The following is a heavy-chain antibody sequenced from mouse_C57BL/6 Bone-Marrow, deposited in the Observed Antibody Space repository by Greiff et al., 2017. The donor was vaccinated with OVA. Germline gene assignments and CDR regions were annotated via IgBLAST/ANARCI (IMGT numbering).Heavy chain of an antibody. V-gene: IGHV1-81*01. CDR3: IMNYYGTAD. CDR1: GYTFTGYG. J-gene: IGHJ4*01. Sequence: VQLLESGAELARPGASVKLSCKASGYTFTGYGISWVKQRPGQGLEWIGEIYPRSGNTYYNEKFKGKATLTADKSSSTAYMELRSLTSEDSAVYFCIMNYYGTADWGQGTSVTVSS. D-gene: IGHD1-1*01. CDR2: IYPRSGNT.